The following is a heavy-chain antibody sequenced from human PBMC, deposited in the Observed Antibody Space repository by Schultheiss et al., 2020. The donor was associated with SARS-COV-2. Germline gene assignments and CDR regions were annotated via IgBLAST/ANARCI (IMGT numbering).Heavy chain of an antibody. CDR3: ARGGRIVVVPAANHAWFDP. V-gene: IGHV1-69*13. CDR2: IIPIFGTA. J-gene: IGHJ5*02. Sequence: SVKVSCKASGGTFSSYAISWVRQAPGQGLEWMGGIIPIFGTANYAQKFQGRVTITADESTSTAYMELSRLRSDDTAVYYCARGGRIVVVPAANHAWFDPWGQGTLVTVSS. D-gene: IGHD2-2*01. CDR1: GGTFSSYA.